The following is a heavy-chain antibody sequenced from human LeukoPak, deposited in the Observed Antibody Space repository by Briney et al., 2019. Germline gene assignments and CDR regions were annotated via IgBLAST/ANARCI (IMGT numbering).Heavy chain of an antibody. CDR3: ASQIRLGNYFDY. Sequence: PSETLSLTRAVYGGSFSGYYWSWIRQPPGKGLEWIGEINHSGSTNYNPSLKSRVTISVDTSKNQFSLKLSSVTAADTAVYYCASQIRLGNYFDYWGQGTLVTVSS. V-gene: IGHV4-34*01. J-gene: IGHJ4*02. D-gene: IGHD1-26*01. CDR1: GGSFSGYY. CDR2: INHSGST.